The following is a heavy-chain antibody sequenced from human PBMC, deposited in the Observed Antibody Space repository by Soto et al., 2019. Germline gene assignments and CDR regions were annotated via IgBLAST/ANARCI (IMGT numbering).Heavy chain of an antibody. Sequence: PGESLKISCVVSGYTFTTYWVAWLRQMPGKGLEWMGIFYPGDSDTRYSPSFQGQVTISADKSISTAYLQWSSLKASDTAMYYCARHGIVGATPAFDIWGQGTMVTVSS. V-gene: IGHV5-51*01. CDR2: FYPGDSDT. D-gene: IGHD1-26*01. CDR1: GYTFTTYW. CDR3: ARHGIVGATPAFDI. J-gene: IGHJ3*02.